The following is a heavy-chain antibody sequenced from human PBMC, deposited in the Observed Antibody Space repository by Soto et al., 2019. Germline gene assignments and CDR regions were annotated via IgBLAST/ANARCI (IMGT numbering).Heavy chain of an antibody. V-gene: IGHV3-15*01. D-gene: IGHD3-10*01. J-gene: IGHJ3*02. CDR2: IKSKTDGGTT. CDR1: GFTFSNAW. Sequence: GGSLRLSCAASGFTFSNAWMSWVRQAPGKGLEWVGRIKSKTDGGTTDYAAPVKGRFTISRDDSKNTLYLQMNSLKTEDTAVYYCTTRFGVVQAIDLSDAFDIWGQGTMVTVSS. CDR3: TTRFGVVQAIDLSDAFDI.